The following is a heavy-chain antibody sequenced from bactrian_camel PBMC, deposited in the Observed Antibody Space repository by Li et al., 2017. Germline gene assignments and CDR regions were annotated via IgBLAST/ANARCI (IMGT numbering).Heavy chain of an antibody. Sequence: VQLVESGGGRVRAGGSLRLSCAASGFTYRRFIMAWFRRAREGVAAIGSDGSTTYADSVKGRFTISRDNGKNTGYLQMNMVTPSDTGLYWCAAAEGSWYGVYKHWAQGTQVTVS. D-gene: IGHD6*01. CDR2: IGSDGST. CDR1: GFTYRRFI. J-gene: IGHJ4*01. CDR3: AAAEGSWYGVYKH. V-gene: IGHV3S55*01.